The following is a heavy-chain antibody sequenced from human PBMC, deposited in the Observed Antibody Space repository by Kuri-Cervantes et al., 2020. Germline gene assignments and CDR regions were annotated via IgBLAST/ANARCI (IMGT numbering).Heavy chain of an antibody. V-gene: IGHV4-59*01. CDR3: ARDRGRISAYFYGMDV. J-gene: IGHJ6*02. CDR2: IYYSGST. Sequence: LPLTGSGGSLSRYYWSWIRQPPGKGLEWIGYIYYSGSTNYNPSLKSRVTISLATSKNQFSLKLNSMTAADTAVYYCARDRGRISAYFYGMDVWGQGTTVTVSS. CDR1: GGSLSRYY. D-gene: IGHD6-13*01.